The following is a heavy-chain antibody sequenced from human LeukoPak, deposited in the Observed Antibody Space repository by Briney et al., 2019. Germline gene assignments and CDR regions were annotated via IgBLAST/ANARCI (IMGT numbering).Heavy chain of an antibody. Sequence: GGSLRLSCAASGFTFSTYWMRWVRQAPGKGLVWVSRINSDGSTITYADYVKGRFTISRDNAKNTLDLQMNSLRAEDTAVYFCARTYSDFWSGSYFDNWGQGTLVTVSS. CDR2: INSDGSTI. J-gene: IGHJ4*02. D-gene: IGHD3-3*01. V-gene: IGHV3-74*01. CDR1: GFTFSTYW. CDR3: ARTYSDFWSGSYFDN.